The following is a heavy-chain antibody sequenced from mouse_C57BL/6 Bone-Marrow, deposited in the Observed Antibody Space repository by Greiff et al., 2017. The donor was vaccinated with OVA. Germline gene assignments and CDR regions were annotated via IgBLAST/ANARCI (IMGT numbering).Heavy chain of an antibody. CDR1: GFTFSDYG. Sequence: EVMLVESGGGLVQPGGSLKLSCAASGFTFSDYGMAWVRQAPRKGPEWVAFISNLAYSIYYADTVTGRFTISRENAKNTLYLEMSSLRSEDTAMYYCARTTVVATEAMDYWGQGTSVTVSS. V-gene: IGHV5-15*04. CDR2: ISNLAYSI. J-gene: IGHJ4*01. D-gene: IGHD1-1*01. CDR3: ARTTVVATEAMDY.